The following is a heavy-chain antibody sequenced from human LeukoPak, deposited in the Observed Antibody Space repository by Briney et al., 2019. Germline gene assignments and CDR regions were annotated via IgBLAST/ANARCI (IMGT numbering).Heavy chain of an antibody. Sequence: GGSLRLSCAASGLTLSSYWMSWVRQAPGKGLEWVANIDGSVKHYVDSAKGRFTISRDNAKNSLYLQMNYLRAEDTALYYCATSDDSSGSDWGQGTLVTVSS. J-gene: IGHJ4*02. CDR1: GLTLSSYW. D-gene: IGHD3-22*01. CDR2: IDGSVK. V-gene: IGHV3-7*01. CDR3: ATSDDSSGSD.